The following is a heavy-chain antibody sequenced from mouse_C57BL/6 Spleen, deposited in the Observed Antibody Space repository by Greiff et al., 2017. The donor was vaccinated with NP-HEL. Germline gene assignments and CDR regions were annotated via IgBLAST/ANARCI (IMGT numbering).Heavy chain of an antibody. CDR2: IDPENGDT. V-gene: IGHV14-4*01. CDR1: GFNIKDDY. CDR3: TTGSHSSGYFFDY. J-gene: IGHJ2*01. Sequence: VQLQQSGAELVRPGASVKLSCTASGFNIKDDYMHWVKQRPEQGLEWIGWIDPENGDTEYASKFQGKATITADTSSNTAYLQRSSLTSEDTAVYYCTTGSHSSGYFFDYWGQGTTLTVSS. D-gene: IGHD3-2*02.